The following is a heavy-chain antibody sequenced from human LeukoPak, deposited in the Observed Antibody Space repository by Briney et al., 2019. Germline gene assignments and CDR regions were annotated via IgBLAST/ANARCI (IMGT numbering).Heavy chain of an antibody. D-gene: IGHD3-10*01. Sequence: SETLSLTCAVSGGSISSSNWWSWVRQPPGKGLEWIGEIYHSGSTNYNPSLKSRVTISVDKSKNQFSLKLSSVTAADTAVYYCARRPPFGNWYFDYWGQGTLVTVSS. CDR2: IYHSGST. V-gene: IGHV4-4*02. J-gene: IGHJ4*02. CDR1: GGSISSSNW. CDR3: ARRPPFGNWYFDY.